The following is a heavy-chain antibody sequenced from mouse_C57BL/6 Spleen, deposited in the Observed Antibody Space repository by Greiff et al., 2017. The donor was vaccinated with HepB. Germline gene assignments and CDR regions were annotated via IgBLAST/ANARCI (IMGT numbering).Heavy chain of an antibody. Sequence: DVKLQESGPGLVKPSQSLSLTCSVTGYSITSGYYWNWIRQFPGNKLEWMGYISYDGSNNYNPSLKNRISITRDTSKNQFFLKLNSVTTEDTATYYCARPGDYYGSSYCWYFDVWGTGTTVTVSS. CDR2: ISYDGSN. D-gene: IGHD1-1*01. CDR3: ARPGDYYGSSYCWYFDV. J-gene: IGHJ1*03. CDR1: GYSITSGYY. V-gene: IGHV3-6*01.